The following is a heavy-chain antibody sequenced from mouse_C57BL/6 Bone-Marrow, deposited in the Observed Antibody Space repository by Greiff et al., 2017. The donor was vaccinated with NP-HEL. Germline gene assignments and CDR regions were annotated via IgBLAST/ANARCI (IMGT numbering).Heavy chain of an antibody. CDR3: ARRDYGSRYYFDY. Sequence: VQLQQSGPELVKPGASVKISCKASGYSFTGYCMNWVKQSPEKSLEWIGEINPSTGGTTYNQKFKAKATLTVDKSSSTAYMQLKSLTSEDSAVYYCARRDYGSRYYFDYWGQGTTLTVSS. D-gene: IGHD1-1*01. CDR2: INPSTGGT. V-gene: IGHV1-42*01. J-gene: IGHJ2*01. CDR1: GYSFTGYC.